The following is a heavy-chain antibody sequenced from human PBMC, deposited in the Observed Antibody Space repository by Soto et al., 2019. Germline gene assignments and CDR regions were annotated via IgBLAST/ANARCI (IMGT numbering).Heavy chain of an antibody. CDR3: AGRRYGDY. J-gene: IGHJ4*02. Sequence: QVHLVQSGAEVKQPGASVKVSCKASGYTFTSYGITWVRQAPGQGLEWMGWISAHNGNTDYAQKLQGRVIVTRDTSSSTAYMGLRSLISDVTAVYYCAGRRYGDYWGQGALVTVSS. D-gene: IGHD1-1*01. CDR2: ISAHNGNT. V-gene: IGHV1-18*01. CDR1: GYTFTSYG.